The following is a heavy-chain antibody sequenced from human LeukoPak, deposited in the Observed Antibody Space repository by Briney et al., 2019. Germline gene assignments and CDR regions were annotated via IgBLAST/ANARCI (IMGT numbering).Heavy chain of an antibody. CDR2: ITPNSGGK. V-gene: IGHV1-2*02. D-gene: IGHD3-10*01. J-gene: IGHJ5*02. CDR1: GYTFTGYY. CDR3: ARANMVRGVGLFFDRNWFDP. Sequence: GASVKVSCNASGYTFTGYYMHWVRQPPGQGLEGMGWITPNSGGKNYAQKFQGRVTMTRDTSISTAYMELSGLRSDDTAVYYCARANMVRGVGLFFDRNWFDPWGQGTLVTVSS.